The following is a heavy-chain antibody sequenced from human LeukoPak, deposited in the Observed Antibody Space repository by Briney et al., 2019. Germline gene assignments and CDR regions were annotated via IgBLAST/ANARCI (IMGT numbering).Heavy chain of an antibody. V-gene: IGHV4-59*11. CDR2: IYYSGST. CDR1: GGSISSHY. CDR3: ARAICSGGSRYPDY. Sequence: TSETLSLTCTVSGGSISSHYWSWIRQPPGKGLEWIGYIYYSGSTNYNPSLKSRVTISVDTSKNQFSLKLSSVTAADTAVYYCARAICSGGSRYPDYWGQGTLVTVSS. J-gene: IGHJ4*02. D-gene: IGHD2-15*01.